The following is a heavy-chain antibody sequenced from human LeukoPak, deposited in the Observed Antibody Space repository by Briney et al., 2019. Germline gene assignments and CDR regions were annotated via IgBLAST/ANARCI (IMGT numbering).Heavy chain of an antibody. J-gene: IGHJ6*03. CDR2: VFTGGDT. Sequence: PSDTLTLLCTLSGASISIGGYHGRSICQPAGEGVGWIERVFTGGDTYFIPSLKSRVTLSIDTSKNQFSLRLTSVTAADTAVYYCARHVDAYGHMDVWGKGTTVTVSS. D-gene: IGHD3-10*01. CDR3: ARHVDAYGHMDV. V-gene: IGHV4-61*02. CDR1: GASISIGGYH.